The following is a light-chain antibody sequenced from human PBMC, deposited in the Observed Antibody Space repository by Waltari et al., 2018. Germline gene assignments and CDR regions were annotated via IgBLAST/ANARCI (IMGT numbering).Light chain of an antibody. CDR3: QVWDATSDHYV. Sequence: YVLIQPASVSVAPGQTVSLTCGGDMLGDKRINWYYQKPGQAPVLVVYDDTDRPSGIPERFSGSNSGHTATLTITTVGAEDEADYYCQVWDATSDHYVFGPGTKVTVL. CDR2: DDT. J-gene: IGLJ1*01. CDR1: MLGDKR. V-gene: IGLV3-21*02.